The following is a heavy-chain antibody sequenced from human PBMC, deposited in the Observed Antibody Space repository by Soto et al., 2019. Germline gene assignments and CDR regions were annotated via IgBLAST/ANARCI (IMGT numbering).Heavy chain of an antibody. CDR2: IYYSGST. CDR3: ARGGDGYSTFDY. J-gene: IGHJ4*02. CDR1: GGSISSYY. D-gene: IGHD4-4*01. Sequence: NPSETLSLTCTVSGGSISSYYWSWIRQPPGKGLEWIGYIYYSGSTNYNPSLKSRVTISVDTSKNQFSLKLSSVTAADTAVYYCARGGDGYSTFDYWGQGTLVTVSS. V-gene: IGHV4-59*01.